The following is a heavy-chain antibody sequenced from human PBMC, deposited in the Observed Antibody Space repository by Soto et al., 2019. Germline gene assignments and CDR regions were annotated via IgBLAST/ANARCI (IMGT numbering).Heavy chain of an antibody. D-gene: IGHD2-15*01. CDR2: IYYSGST. Sequence: SETLSLTCTVSGGSISSGGYYWSWIRQHPGKGLEWIGYIYYSGSTYYNPSLKSRVTISVDTSKNQFSLKLSSVTAADTAVYYCAREECSGGSCFSFDYWGQGTLVTVSS. V-gene: IGHV4-31*03. J-gene: IGHJ4*02. CDR3: AREECSGGSCFSFDY. CDR1: GGSISSGGYY.